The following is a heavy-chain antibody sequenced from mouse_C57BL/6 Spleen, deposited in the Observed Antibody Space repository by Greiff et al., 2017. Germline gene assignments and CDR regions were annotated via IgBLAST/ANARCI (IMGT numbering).Heavy chain of an antibody. V-gene: IGHV3-6*01. Sequence: DVKLQESGPGLVKPSQSLSLTCSVTGYSITSGYYWNWIRQFPGNKLEWMGYISYDGSNNYNPSLKNRISITRDTSKNQFFLKLNSVTTEDTATYCCAREGVYYGNWNYYAMDYWGQGTSVTVSS. CDR1: GYSITSGYY. CDR2: ISYDGSN. CDR3: AREGVYYGNWNYYAMDY. J-gene: IGHJ4*01. D-gene: IGHD2-1*01.